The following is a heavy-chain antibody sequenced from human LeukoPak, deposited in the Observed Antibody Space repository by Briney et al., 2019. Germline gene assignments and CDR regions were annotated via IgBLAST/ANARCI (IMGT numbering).Heavy chain of an antibody. Sequence: GGSLRLSCAASGFTFINYAMTWVRQAPGKGLEWVSAISGSGNSIYYADSVKGRFTITRDNSKNTLSLQMNSLRAEDTAVYYCAKVPRYCSGGSCYGGWFDPWGQGTLVTVSS. CDR1: GFTFINYA. J-gene: IGHJ5*02. CDR3: AKVPRYCSGGSCYGGWFDP. D-gene: IGHD2-15*01. V-gene: IGHV3-23*01. CDR2: ISGSGNSI.